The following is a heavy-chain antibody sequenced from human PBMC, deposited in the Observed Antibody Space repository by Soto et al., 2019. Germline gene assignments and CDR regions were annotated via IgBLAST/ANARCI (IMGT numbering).Heavy chain of an antibody. J-gene: IGHJ4*02. D-gene: IGHD3-22*01. CDR3: ASEDYYDSSGYIHVRHFDY. V-gene: IGHV1-46*01. CDR2: INPSGGST. Sequence: GASVKVSCKASGYTFTSYYMHWVRQAPGQGLEWMGIINPSGGSTSYAQKFQGRVTMTRDTSTSTVYMELSSLRSEDTAVYYCASEDYYDSSGYIHVRHFDYGGQGTLVTAPQ. CDR1: GYTFTSYY.